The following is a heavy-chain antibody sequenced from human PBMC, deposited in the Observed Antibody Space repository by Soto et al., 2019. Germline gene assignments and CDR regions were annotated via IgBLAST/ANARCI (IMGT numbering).Heavy chain of an antibody. J-gene: IGHJ5*02. CDR2: INPNSGGT. V-gene: IGHV1-2*04. Sequence: SSMQVSCKASGYTFTGYYMHWVRQAPGQGLEWMGWINPNSGGTNYAQKFQGWVTMTRDTSISTAYMELSRLRSDDTAVYYCARESRVAANGWFDPWGQGTLVNVSS. D-gene: IGHD2-15*01. CDR3: ARESRVAANGWFDP. CDR1: GYTFTGYY.